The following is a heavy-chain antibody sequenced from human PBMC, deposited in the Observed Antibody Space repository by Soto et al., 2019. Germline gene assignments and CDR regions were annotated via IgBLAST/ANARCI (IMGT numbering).Heavy chain of an antibody. CDR2: IYYSGST. Sequence: QVQLQESGPGLVKPSQTLSLTCTVSGGSISSGGYYWSWIRQHPGKGLEWIGYIYYSGSTYYNPSLKSRVTISVDTSKNQFSLKLSSVTAADTAVYYCAREIVLVPAAPPEIIDYWGQGTLVTVSS. D-gene: IGHD2-2*01. V-gene: IGHV4-31*03. CDR1: GGSISSGGYY. CDR3: AREIVLVPAAPPEIIDY. J-gene: IGHJ4*02.